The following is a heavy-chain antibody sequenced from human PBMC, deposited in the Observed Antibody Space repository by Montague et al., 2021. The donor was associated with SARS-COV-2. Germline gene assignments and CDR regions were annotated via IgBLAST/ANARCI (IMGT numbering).Heavy chain of an antibody. CDR1: GGSFSTYS. D-gene: IGHD3-10*01. J-gene: IGHJ6*03. CDR2: IHHGGST. CDR3: AGLGDGVVPSPILGVGPYYSYSDMDV. V-gene: IGHV4-34*01. Sequence: SETLSLTCAVHGGSFSTYSWNWIRQPPGKGLEWIGEIHHGGSTNYNPSLKSRVTISADTSKNQFSLKLTSVAAADTAVYYCAGLGDGVVPSPILGVGPYYSYSDMDVWGKGTTVTVSS.